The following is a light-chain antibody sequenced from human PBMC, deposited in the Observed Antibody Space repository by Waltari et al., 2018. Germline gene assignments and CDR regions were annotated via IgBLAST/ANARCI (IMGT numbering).Light chain of an antibody. V-gene: IGKV3-20*01. J-gene: IGKJ3*01. CDR2: GAS. CDR3: QQYGSSPFT. CDR1: QSVSSSY. Sequence: EIVLTQSSGTLSLSPGARATLSCRASQSVSSSYLAWYQQKPGQAPRLLIYGASSRATGIPDRFSGSGSGTDFTLTISRLEPEDFAVYYCQQYGSSPFTFGPGTKVDIK.